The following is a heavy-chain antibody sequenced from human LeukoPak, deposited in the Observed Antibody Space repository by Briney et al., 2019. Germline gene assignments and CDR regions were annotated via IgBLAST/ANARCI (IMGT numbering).Heavy chain of an antibody. D-gene: IGHD5-24*01. J-gene: IGHJ4*02. Sequence: GASVKVSCKASGGTFSSYAISWVRQAPGQGLEWMGGIIPIFGTANYAQKFQGRVTITADESTSTAYMELSSLRSEDTAVYYCARGNLEMTTIGSYWGQGTLVTVPS. CDR2: IIPIFGTA. V-gene: IGHV1-69*13. CDR1: GGTFSSYA. CDR3: ARGNLEMTTIGSY.